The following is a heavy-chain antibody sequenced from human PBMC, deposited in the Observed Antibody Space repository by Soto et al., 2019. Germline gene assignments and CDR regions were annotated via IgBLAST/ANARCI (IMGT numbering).Heavy chain of an antibody. CDR2: IRWNSGSI. D-gene: IGHD3-9*01. V-gene: IGHV3-9*01. CDR3: AQDEYYDILTGWFDY. J-gene: IGHJ4*02. Sequence: EVQLVESGGGLVQPGRSLRLSCAASGFTFDDYAMHWVRQAPGKGLEWVTGIRWNSGSIGYADSVKGRFTISRDNAKHSLYLQMTSLRAEDTALYYCAQDEYYDILTGWFDYWGQGTLVTVSS. CDR1: GFTFDDYA.